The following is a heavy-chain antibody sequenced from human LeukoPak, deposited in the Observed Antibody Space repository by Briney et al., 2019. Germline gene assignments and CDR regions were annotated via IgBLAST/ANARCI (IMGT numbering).Heavy chain of an antibody. V-gene: IGHV4-34*01. CDR3: ARRQVRRLSGSYSY. Sequence: SETLSLTCTVSGGSISSYYWSWIRQPPGKGLEWIGEINHSGSTNYNPSLKSRVTISVDTSKNQFSLKLSSVTAADTAVYYCARRQVRRLSGSYSYWGQGTLVTVSS. J-gene: IGHJ4*02. CDR1: GGSISSYY. CDR2: INHSGST. D-gene: IGHD1-26*01.